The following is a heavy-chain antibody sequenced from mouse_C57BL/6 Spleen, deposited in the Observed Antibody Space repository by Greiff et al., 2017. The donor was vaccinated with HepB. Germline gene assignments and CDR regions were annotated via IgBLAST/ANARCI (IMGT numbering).Heavy chain of an antibody. CDR1: GYTFTSYT. CDR2: INPSSGYT. CDR3: AREYYGSSYFYAMDY. D-gene: IGHD1-1*01. V-gene: IGHV1-4*01. J-gene: IGHJ4*01. Sequence: VQLQQSGAELARPGASVKMSCKASGYTFTSYTMHWVKQRPGQGLEWIGYINPSSGYTKYNQKFKDKATLTADKSSSTAYMQLSSLTSEDSAVYYCAREYYGSSYFYAMDYWGQGTSVTVSS.